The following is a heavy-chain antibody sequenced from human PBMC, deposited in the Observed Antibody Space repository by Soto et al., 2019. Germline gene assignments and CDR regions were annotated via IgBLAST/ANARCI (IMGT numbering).Heavy chain of an antibody. D-gene: IGHD2-2*01. CDR1: GFTFSSYS. Sequence: ESGGGLVKPGGSLRLSCAASGFTFSSYSMNWVRQAPGKGLEWVSSISSSSSYIYYADSVKGRFTISRDNAKNSLYLQMNSLRAEDTAVYYCARALRCSSSSCYRYYYYYGMDGWGQGTTVTVSS. CDR3: ARALRCSSSSCYRYYYYYGMDG. V-gene: IGHV3-21*01. J-gene: IGHJ6*02. CDR2: ISSSSSYI.